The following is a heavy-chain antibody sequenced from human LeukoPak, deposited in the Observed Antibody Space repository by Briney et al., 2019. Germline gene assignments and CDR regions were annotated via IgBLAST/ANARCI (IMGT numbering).Heavy chain of an antibody. CDR2: IYPGDSDT. V-gene: IGHV5-51*01. J-gene: IGHJ6*02. D-gene: IGHD4-23*01. CDR3: AILGATVVTPTYYYYGMDV. CDR1: GYSFTSYW. Sequence: GESLKISCKGSGYSFTSYWIGWVRQMPGKGLEWMGIIYPGDSDTRYSPSFQGQVTISADKSISTAYLQWSSLKASDAAMYYCAILGATVVTPTYYYYGMDVWGQGTTVTVSS.